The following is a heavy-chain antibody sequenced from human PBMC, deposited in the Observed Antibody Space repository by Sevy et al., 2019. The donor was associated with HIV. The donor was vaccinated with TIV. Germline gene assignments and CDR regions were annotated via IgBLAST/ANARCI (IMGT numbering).Heavy chain of an antibody. CDR3: ARAIREQWPRYGMDV. V-gene: IGHV3-33*01. Sequence: GGSLTLSCAASGFTFSSYGMHWVRQAPGKGLEWVAAIWYEGSNKYYAHSVKGRFTISRDNSKNTLYLQMNSLRAEDTAVYYCARAIREQWPRYGMDVWGQGTTVTVS. CDR1: GFTFSSYG. J-gene: IGHJ6*02. CDR2: IWYEGSNK. D-gene: IGHD6-19*01.